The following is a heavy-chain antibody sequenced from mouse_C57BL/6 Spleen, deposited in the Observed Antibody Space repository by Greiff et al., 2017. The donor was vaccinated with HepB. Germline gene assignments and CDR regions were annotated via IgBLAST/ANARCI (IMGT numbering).Heavy chain of an antibody. D-gene: IGHD1-1*01. CDR3: AREDTTVWYFDV. J-gene: IGHJ1*03. CDR2: IYPGDGDT. V-gene: IGHV1-80*01. Sequence: QVQLQQSGAELVKPGASVKISCKASGYAFSSYWMNWVKQRPGKGLEWIGQIYPGDGDTNYNGKFKGKATLTADKSSSTAYMQLSSLTSEDSAVYFCAREDTTVWYFDVWGTGTTVTVSS. CDR1: GYAFSSYW.